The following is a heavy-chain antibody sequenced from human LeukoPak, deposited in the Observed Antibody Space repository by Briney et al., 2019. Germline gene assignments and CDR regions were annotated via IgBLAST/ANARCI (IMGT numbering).Heavy chain of an antibody. J-gene: IGHJ3*02. CDR3: ARTREKGGYYYHDAFDI. CDR1: GGSFSGYY. V-gene: IGHV4-34*01. CDR2: SNHSGST. D-gene: IGHD3-22*01. Sequence: SETLSLTCAVYGGSFSGYYWSWIRQPPGKGLEWIGESNHSGSTNYNPSLKSRVTISVDTSKNQFSLKLSSVTAADTAVYYCARTREKGGYYYHDAFDIWGQGTMVTVS.